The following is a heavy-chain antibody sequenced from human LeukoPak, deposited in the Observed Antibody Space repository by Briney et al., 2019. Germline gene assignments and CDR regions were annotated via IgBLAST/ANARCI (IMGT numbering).Heavy chain of an antibody. CDR2: ISGGGGST. Sequence: GGSLRLSCAASGFTFTSYSMNWVRQAPGKGLEWVSTISGGGGSTYYADSVKGRFTISRDNSKNTLFLQMNSLRAEDTAVYYCAKDNYNYHGSGSYYNFDYWGQGTLVTVSS. J-gene: IGHJ4*02. CDR3: AKDNYNYHGSGSYYNFDY. V-gene: IGHV3-23*01. CDR1: GFTFTSYS. D-gene: IGHD3-10*01.